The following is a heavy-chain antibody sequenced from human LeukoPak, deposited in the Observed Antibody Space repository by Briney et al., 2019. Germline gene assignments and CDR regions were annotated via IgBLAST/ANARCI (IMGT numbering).Heavy chain of an antibody. CDR2: ISVSGGGT. D-gene: IGHD2-21*02. J-gene: IGHJ4*02. CDR3: VKDWRDESNCGGDCLQY. Sequence: GGSLRLSCVASGFTFSAYSMTWVRQAPGKGLDWVSSISVSGGGTYYADSVRGRFTISRDNSENTLYLHMNSLRAEDTAVYYCVKDWRDESNCGGDCLQYWGQGTLVTVSS. CDR1: GFTFSAYS. V-gene: IGHV3-23*01.